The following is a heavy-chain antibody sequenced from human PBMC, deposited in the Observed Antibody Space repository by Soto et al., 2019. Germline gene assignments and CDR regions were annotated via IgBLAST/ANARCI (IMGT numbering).Heavy chain of an antibody. J-gene: IGHJ3*02. CDR1: GGSISSGAYY. D-gene: IGHD5-12*01. CDR2: IYYSGST. V-gene: IGHV4-31*03. CDR3: ARDGYKHDAFDI. Sequence: SETLSLTCTVSGGSISSGAYYWSWIRQHPGKGLEWIGYIYYSGSTYYNPSLKSRVSISVDTSTTQFSLILSSVTAADTAVYYCARDGYKHDAFDIWGQGTMVTVS.